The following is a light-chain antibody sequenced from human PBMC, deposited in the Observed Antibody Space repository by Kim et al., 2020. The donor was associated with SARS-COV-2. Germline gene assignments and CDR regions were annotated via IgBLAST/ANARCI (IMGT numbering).Light chain of an antibody. J-gene: IGLJ2*01. CDR2: YNS. Sequence: ATGKTARSSCGGNNIGSDTVHWYQQKPGQAPVMVIHYNSDRPSGIPERFSGSNSGNTATLTISRVEAGDEAEYYCQVWDSTRERGVFGGGTQLTVL. CDR1: NIGSDT. CDR3: QVWDSTRERGV. V-gene: IGLV3-21*04.